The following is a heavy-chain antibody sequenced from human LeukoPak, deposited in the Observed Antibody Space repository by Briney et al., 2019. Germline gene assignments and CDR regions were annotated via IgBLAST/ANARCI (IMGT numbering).Heavy chain of an antibody. J-gene: IGHJ5*02. CDR3: AREYRGYYDILTGSSHNWFDP. CDR1: GGSISSYY. V-gene: IGHV4-59*01. CDR2: IYYSGST. Sequence: SETLSLTCTVSGGSISSYYWSWIRQPPGKGLEWIGYIYYSGSTNYNTSLKSRVTISVDTSKNQFSLKLSSVTAADTAVYYCAREYRGYYDILTGSSHNWFDPWGQGTLVTVSS. D-gene: IGHD3-9*01.